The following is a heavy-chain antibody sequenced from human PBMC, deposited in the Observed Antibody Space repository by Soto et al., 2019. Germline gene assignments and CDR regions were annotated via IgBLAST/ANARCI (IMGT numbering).Heavy chain of an antibody. D-gene: IGHD2-2*01. V-gene: IGHV3-13*01. CDR3: ARGAYCSSTSCYRGMDV. J-gene: IGHJ6*02. CDR1: GFTFSNYD. CDR2: IGTAGDT. Sequence: EVQLVESGGGLVQPGGSLRLSCAASGFTFSNYDMHWVHQATGKGLEWVSAIGTAGDTYYPGSVKGRFTISRENAKNSLYLQMNSLRAGDTAVYYCARGAYCSSTSCYRGMDVWGQGTTVTVSS.